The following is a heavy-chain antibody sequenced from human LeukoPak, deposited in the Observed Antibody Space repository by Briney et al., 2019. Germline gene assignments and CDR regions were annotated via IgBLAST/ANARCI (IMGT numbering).Heavy chain of an antibody. D-gene: IGHD5-18*01. V-gene: IGHV1-2*06. Sequence: GASVKVSCKASGYTFTGYYMHWVRQAPGQGLEWMGRINPNSGGTNYAQKFQGRVTITRNTSISTAYMELSSLRSEDTAVYYCARGRVQLWSYYYYMDVWGKGTTVTVSS. CDR3: ARGRVQLWSYYYYMDV. CDR1: GYTFTGYY. J-gene: IGHJ6*03. CDR2: INPNSGGT.